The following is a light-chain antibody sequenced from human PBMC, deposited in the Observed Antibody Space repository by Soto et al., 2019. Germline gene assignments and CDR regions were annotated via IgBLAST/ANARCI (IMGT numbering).Light chain of an antibody. J-gene: IGKJ4*01. V-gene: IGKV1-12*01. Sequence: DPQMTQSPSSVSASVGDRVTITCRASESITGWLAWYQQKPGKAPKLLIYATASLQSGVPSRFSGSGSGTDFTLTISSLQPEDFATYYCQQAMRFPLTFGGGTRVEMK. CDR3: QQAMRFPLT. CDR1: ESITGW. CDR2: ATA.